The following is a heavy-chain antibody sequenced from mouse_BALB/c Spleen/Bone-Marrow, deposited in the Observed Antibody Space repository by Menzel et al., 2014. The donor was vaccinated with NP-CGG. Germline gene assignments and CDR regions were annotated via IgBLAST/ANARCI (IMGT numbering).Heavy chain of an antibody. V-gene: IGHV1S126*01. CDR1: GYSFTSYW. CDR3: ASPSDGNPFAY. J-gene: IGHJ3*01. Sequence: VQLVESGPQLVRPGVSVKISYKASGYSFTSYWMHWVKQRPGQGLEWIGMIDPSDSETRLNQKFKDKATLTVDKSSSTAYMQLSSPTSEDSAVYYCASPSDGNPFAYWGQGTLVTVSA. D-gene: IGHD2-1*01. CDR2: IDPSDSET.